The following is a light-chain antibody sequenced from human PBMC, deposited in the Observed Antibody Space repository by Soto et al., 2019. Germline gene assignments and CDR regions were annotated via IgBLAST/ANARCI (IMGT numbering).Light chain of an antibody. CDR3: QQYDNWPWT. CDR2: WAS. V-gene: IGKV1-27*01. CDR1: QGIGND. J-gene: IGKJ1*01. Sequence: IQMTQSPSSPSASVRDRVTITCRASQGIGNDLGWYQQKPGQPPKLLIYWASTRESGVPDRFSGSGSGTDFTLTISSLQSEDFAVYYCQQYDNWPWTFGQGTKVDIK.